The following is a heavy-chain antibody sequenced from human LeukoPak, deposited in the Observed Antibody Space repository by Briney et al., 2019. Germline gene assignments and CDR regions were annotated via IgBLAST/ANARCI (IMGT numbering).Heavy chain of an antibody. CDR1: GFTFSSYW. CDR3: ASSTQISKYADY. Sequence: PGGSLRLSWAASGFTFSSYWMHWVRQAPGKGLVWVSRINSDGSITTYADSVRGRFTISGDNAKSTLCLQMNSLRAEDTAVYYCASSTQISKYADYWGQGALVTVSS. CDR2: INSDGSIT. D-gene: IGHD2-2*01. V-gene: IGHV3-74*01. J-gene: IGHJ4*02.